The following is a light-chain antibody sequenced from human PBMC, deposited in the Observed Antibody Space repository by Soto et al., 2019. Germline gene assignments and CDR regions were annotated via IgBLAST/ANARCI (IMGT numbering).Light chain of an antibody. V-gene: IGKV3-20*01. CDR3: QQYGVSPWT. CDR1: QSISSTY. CDR2: GAS. Sequence: EVVLTQSPGTQSLSPGERATLSCRASQSISSTYLAWYQHKPAQAPTLLISGASNRATGIPDRFSGSGSGTDFTLTISRLEPDDFAVYFCQQYGVSPWTFGQGTKVEIK. J-gene: IGKJ1*01.